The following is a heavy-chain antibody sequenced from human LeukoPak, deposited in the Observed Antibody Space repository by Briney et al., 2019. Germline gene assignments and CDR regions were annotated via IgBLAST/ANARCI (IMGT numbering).Heavy chain of an antibody. CDR3: ARSVATNTRADY. V-gene: IGHV3-48*01. D-gene: IGHD5-12*01. Sequence: GGSLRLSCAASGFTLSSYSMNWVRQAPGNRLEGVSYISSSSSTIYYAGSVKGRFTISRDNAKNSLYLQMNSLRAEDTAVYYCARSVATNTRADYWGQGTLVTVSS. CDR2: ISSSSSTI. CDR1: GFTLSSYS. J-gene: IGHJ4*02.